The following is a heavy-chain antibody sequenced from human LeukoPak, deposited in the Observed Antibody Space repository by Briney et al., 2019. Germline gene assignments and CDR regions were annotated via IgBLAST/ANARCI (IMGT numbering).Heavy chain of an antibody. D-gene: IGHD6-19*01. CDR3: ARGPRSGHHDY. CDR2: IYSSGTT. CDR1: GGSVSSYY. V-gene: IGHV4-4*07. Sequence: PSETLSLTCSVAGGSVSSYYWRWIRQPAGKGLEWIGRIYSSGTTNYNPSLKSRVTMSVDTSKNQFSLKLNSVTAADTAVYYCARGPRSGHHDYWGQGGLVTVSS. J-gene: IGHJ4*02.